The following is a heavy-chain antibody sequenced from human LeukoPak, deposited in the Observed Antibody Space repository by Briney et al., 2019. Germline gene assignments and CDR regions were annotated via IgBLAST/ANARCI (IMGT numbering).Heavy chain of an antibody. CDR1: GFTFSSYG. CDR2: ISYDGSNK. J-gene: IGHJ4*02. Sequence: GRSLRLSCAASGFTFSSYGMHWVRQAPGKGLEWVAVISYDGSNKYYADSVKGRFTISRDNSKNTLYLQMNSLRAEDTAVYYCAKDRRDGYNSLGYWGQGTLSPSPQ. V-gene: IGHV3-30*18. D-gene: IGHD5-24*01. CDR3: AKDRRDGYNSLGY.